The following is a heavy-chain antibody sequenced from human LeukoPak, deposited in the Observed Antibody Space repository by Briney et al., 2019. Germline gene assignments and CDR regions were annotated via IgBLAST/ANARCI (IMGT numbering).Heavy chain of an antibody. Sequence: GGSLRLSCAASGFTFSSYSMNWVRQAPGKGLEWVSSISSSSSYIYYADSVKGRFTISRDNAKNSLFLQMNSLRAEDTAVYYCARDIGVAVVGIFDYWGQGTLVTVSS. CDR2: ISSSSSYI. CDR3: ARDIGVAVVGIFDY. CDR1: GFTFSSYS. D-gene: IGHD6-19*01. J-gene: IGHJ4*02. V-gene: IGHV3-21*01.